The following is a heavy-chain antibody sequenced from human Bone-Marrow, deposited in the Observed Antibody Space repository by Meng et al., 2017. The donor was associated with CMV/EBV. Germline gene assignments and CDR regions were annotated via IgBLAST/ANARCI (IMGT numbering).Heavy chain of an antibody. Sequence: GESLKISCAASGFTFSSYWMHWVRQAPGKGLVWVSRINSDGSSTSYADSVKGRFTISRDNAKNTLYLQMNSLRAEDTAVYYCARGEVSSYYGMVVWGQGTTVTFSS. CDR1: GFTFSSYW. CDR2: INSDGSST. J-gene: IGHJ6*02. V-gene: IGHV3-74*01. CDR3: ARGEVSSYYGMVV.